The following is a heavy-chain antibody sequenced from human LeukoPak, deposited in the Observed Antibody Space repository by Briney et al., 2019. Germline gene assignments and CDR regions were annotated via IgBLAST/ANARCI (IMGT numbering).Heavy chain of an antibody. D-gene: IGHD1-26*01. Sequence: GGPLRLSCAASGFTFSTYGMSWVRQAPGKGLEWVSGISGSGGSRFYTDSVKGRFTISRDNSKNTLYLQMNSLRAEDTAVYYCAKLREWELPDLFDYWGQGTLVTVSS. CDR1: GFTFSTYG. J-gene: IGHJ4*02. CDR3: AKLREWELPDLFDY. V-gene: IGHV3-23*01. CDR2: ISGSGGSR.